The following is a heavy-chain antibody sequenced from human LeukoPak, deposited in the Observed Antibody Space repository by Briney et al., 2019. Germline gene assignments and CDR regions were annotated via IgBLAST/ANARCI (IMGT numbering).Heavy chain of an antibody. CDR2: IYTSGST. CDR3: ARATVTTSSLQYYYYYYYMDV. D-gene: IGHD4-17*01. J-gene: IGHJ6*03. Sequence: PSQTLSLTCTVSGGSISSGSYYWSWIRQPAGKGLEWIGRIYTSGSTNYNPSLKSRVTISVDTSKNQFSLKLSSVTAADTAVYYCARATVTTSSLQYYYYYYYMDVWGKGTTVTVSS. CDR1: GGSISSGSYY. V-gene: IGHV4-61*02.